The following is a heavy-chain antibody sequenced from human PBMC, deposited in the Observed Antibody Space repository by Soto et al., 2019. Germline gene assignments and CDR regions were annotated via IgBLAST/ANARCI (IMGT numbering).Heavy chain of an antibody. CDR2: IYYNGST. Sequence: PSETLSLTCTVSGGSISSYYWSWIRQPPGKGLEWIGYIYYNGSTNYNPSLKSRVTISVDTSKNQFSLKLSSVTAADTAVYYCARRTVAVAGTPYSAFDIWGQGTMVTVSS. D-gene: IGHD6-19*01. CDR3: ARRTVAVAGTPYSAFDI. CDR1: GGSISSYY. V-gene: IGHV4-59*08. J-gene: IGHJ3*02.